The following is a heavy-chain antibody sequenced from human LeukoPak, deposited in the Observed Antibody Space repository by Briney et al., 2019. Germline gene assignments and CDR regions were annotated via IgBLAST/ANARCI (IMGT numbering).Heavy chain of an antibody. D-gene: IGHD4-17*01. CDR1: GGSFSGYY. CDR2: INHSGST. V-gene: IGHV4-34*01. J-gene: IGHJ4*02. Sequence: SETLSLTCAVYGGSFSGYYWSWIRQPPGKGLEWIGEINHSGSTNYNPSLKSVVTISVDTSKNPFSLKLSPVTAADTAVYYCARHDYGGNSERSGNYWGQGTLVTVSS. CDR3: ARHDYGGNSERSGNY.